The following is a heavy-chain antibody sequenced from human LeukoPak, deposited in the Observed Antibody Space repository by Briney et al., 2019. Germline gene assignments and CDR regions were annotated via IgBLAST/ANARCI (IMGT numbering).Heavy chain of an antibody. Sequence: GGSLRLSCAFSGSTFRTYWMNGVRQAPGKGLEWVANINPGGNEIRSVDSVKGRFIISRDNAKNSLDLQMSSLRVEDTAVYYCMFLGTDNHWGQGILVTVSS. CDR3: MFLGTDNH. CDR2: INPGGNEI. D-gene: IGHD1-1*01. CDR1: GSTFRTYW. J-gene: IGHJ4*02. V-gene: IGHV3-7*01.